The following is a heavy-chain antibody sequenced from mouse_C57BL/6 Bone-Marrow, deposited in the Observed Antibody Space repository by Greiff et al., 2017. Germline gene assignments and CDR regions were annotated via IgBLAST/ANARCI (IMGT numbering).Heavy chain of an antibody. CDR1: GFTFSDYG. CDR3: ARQDYSNFYWYFDV. Sequence: EVMLVESGGGLVQPGGSLKLSCAASGFTFSDYGMAWVRPAPRKGPEWVAFISNLAYSIYYADTVTGRFTIARENAKNTLYLEMSSLRSEDTAMYYCARQDYSNFYWYFDVWGTGTTVTVSS. J-gene: IGHJ1*03. D-gene: IGHD2-5*01. CDR2: ISNLAYSI. V-gene: IGHV5-15*04.